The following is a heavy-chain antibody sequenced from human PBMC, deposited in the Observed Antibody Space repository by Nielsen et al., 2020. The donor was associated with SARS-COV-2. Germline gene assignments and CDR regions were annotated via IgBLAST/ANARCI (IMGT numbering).Heavy chain of an antibody. J-gene: IGHJ6*02. Sequence: VKVSCKASGYTFTSYAMNWVRQAPGQGLEWMGWINTNTGNPTYAQGFTGRFVFSLDTSVSTAYLQISSLKAEDTAVYYCARYYSPRYCSSTSCLNGYYYYGMDVWGQGTTVTVSS. CDR1: GYTFTSYA. CDR3: ARYYSPRYCSSTSCLNGYYYYGMDV. CDR2: INTNTGNP. V-gene: IGHV7-4-1*02. D-gene: IGHD2-2*01.